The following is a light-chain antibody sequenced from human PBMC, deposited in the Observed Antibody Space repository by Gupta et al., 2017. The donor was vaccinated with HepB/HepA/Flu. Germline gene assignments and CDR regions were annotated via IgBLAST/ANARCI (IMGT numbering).Light chain of an antibody. CDR1: SSDVGGYNY. Sequence: QPASVSGSPGQSITISCTGTSSDVGGYNYVSWYQQHPGKAPKLMIYDVSNRPSGVSNRFSGSKSGNTASLTISGLQAEDEAYYYCSSYTSSSTRVFGGGTKLTVL. CDR2: DVS. CDR3: SSYTSSSTRV. V-gene: IGLV2-14*01. J-gene: IGLJ2*01.